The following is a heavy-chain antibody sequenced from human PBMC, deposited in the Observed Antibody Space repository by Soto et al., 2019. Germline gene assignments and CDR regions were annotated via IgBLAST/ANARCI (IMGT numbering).Heavy chain of an antibody. J-gene: IGHJ4*02. CDR1: GFTFSTYN. CDR2: ISSSSSDI. D-gene: IGHD2-15*01. V-gene: IGHV3-21*01. Sequence: EVQLVESGGGLVKPGGSLRLSCAASGFTFSTYNMNWVRQAPGKGLEWASSISSSSSDIYYADSVKGRFTISRDNAKNSLYLQMNSLRAEDTAVYYCARGTTVAANDIDYWGQGTMVTVSS. CDR3: ARGTTVAANDIDY.